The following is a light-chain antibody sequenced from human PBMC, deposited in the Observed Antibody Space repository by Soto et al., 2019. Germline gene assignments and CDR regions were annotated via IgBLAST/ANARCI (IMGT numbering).Light chain of an antibody. CDR3: LSYDSSLSGYV. Sequence: QSVLTQPPSVSGAPGQRVTISCTGSSSNIGAGYDVHWYQQLPGTAPKLLIYGNSNRPSGVPDRFSGSKSGTSASLAITGLQAEVEADYYCLSYDSSLSGYVFGTGTKLTVL. CDR2: GNS. J-gene: IGLJ1*01. V-gene: IGLV1-40*01. CDR1: SSNIGAGYD.